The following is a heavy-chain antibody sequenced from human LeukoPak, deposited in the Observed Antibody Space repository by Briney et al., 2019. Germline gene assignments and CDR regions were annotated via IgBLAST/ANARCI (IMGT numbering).Heavy chain of an antibody. Sequence: SETLSLTXTVSGGSISSGSYYWSWIRQPAGKGLEWIGRIYTSGSTNYNPSIKSRVTISVDTSKNQFSLKLSSVTAADTAVYYCARDGDFWSGYIDYWGQGTLVTVSS. CDR3: ARDGDFWSGYIDY. V-gene: IGHV4-61*02. CDR1: GGSISSGSYY. D-gene: IGHD3-3*01. CDR2: IYTSGST. J-gene: IGHJ4*02.